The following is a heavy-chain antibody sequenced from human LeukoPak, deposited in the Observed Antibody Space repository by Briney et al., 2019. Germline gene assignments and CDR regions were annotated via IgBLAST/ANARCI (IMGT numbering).Heavy chain of an antibody. V-gene: IGHV3-15*01. CDR3: TTGAYSSGWLFDY. Sequence: GGSLRLSCAASGFTFSDYDMSWVRQAPGKGLEWVGRIKSKTDGETTDYAAPVRGRFTISRDDSKTTLYLQMNSLKTEDTAIYYCTTGAYSSGWLFDYWGQGTLVTVST. J-gene: IGHJ4*02. CDR1: GFTFSDYD. CDR2: IKSKTDGETT. D-gene: IGHD6-19*01.